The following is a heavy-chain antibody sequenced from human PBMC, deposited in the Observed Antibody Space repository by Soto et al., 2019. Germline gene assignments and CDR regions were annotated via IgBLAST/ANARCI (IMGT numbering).Heavy chain of an antibody. CDR2: IYWDDDK. J-gene: IGHJ5*02. D-gene: IGHD3-16*02. CDR1: GFSLSTSGVG. Sequence: QITLKESGPTLVKPTQTLTLTCTFSGFSLSTSGVGVGWIRQPPGKALEWLALIYWDDDKRYSPSLKSRLTITKDTSKNQVVLTMNNMDPVDTATYYCAHRRLRLGELSLPWFDPWGQGTLVTVSS. V-gene: IGHV2-5*02. CDR3: AHRRLRLGELSLPWFDP.